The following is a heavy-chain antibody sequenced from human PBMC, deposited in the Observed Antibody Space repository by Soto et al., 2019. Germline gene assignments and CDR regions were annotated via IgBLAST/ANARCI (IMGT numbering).Heavy chain of an antibody. Sequence: GGSLRFSCAASGFTVSSNYMSWVRQAPGKGLEWVSVIYSGGSTYYADSVKGRFTISRDNSKNTLYLQMNSLRAEDTAVYYCARGGTMALDYWGQGTLVTVSS. CDR3: ARGGTMALDY. V-gene: IGHV3-66*01. CDR2: IYSGGST. J-gene: IGHJ4*02. CDR1: GFTVSSNY. D-gene: IGHD3-10*01.